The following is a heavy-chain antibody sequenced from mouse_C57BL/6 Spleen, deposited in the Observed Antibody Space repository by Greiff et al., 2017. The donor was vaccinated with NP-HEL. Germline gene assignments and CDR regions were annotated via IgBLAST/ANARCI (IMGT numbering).Heavy chain of an antibody. Sequence: EVKLQESGPGLVKPSQSLSLTCSVTGYSITSGYYWNWIRQFPGNKLEWMGYISYDGSNNYNPSLKNRISITRDTSKNQFFLKLNSVTTEDTATYYCARHYSNYRYYFDYWGQGTTLTVSS. J-gene: IGHJ2*01. D-gene: IGHD2-5*01. CDR2: ISYDGSN. CDR3: ARHYSNYRYYFDY. V-gene: IGHV3-6*01. CDR1: GYSITSGYY.